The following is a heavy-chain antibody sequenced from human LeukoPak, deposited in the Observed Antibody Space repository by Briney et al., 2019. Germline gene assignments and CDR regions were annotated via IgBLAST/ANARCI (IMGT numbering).Heavy chain of an antibody. CDR2: ITGSGTTT. J-gene: IGHJ4*02. CDR3: ARLYSSGWYGY. Sequence: PGGSLRLSCVASGFTFGTYAMSWVRQAPGKGLEWVSVITGSGTTTYYADSVKGRFTISRENSKNTLYLQMNSLRAEDTAVYYCARLYSSGWYGYWGPGAVVTVSS. CDR1: GFTFGTYA. D-gene: IGHD6-19*01. V-gene: IGHV3-23*01.